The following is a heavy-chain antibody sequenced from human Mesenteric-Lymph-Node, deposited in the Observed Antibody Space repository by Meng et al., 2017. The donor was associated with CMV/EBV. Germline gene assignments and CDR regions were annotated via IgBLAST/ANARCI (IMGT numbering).Heavy chain of an antibody. CDR1: GGSISSYY. J-gene: IGHJ3*02. CDR3: ARCDVITFGGVIVTPCHAFDI. V-gene: IGHV4-59*01. D-gene: IGHD3-16*02. CDR2: IYYSGST. Sequence: GSLRLSCTVSGGSISSYYWNWIRQPPGKGLEWIGYIYYSGSTNYNPSLKSRVTISVDTSKNQFSLKLSSVTAADTAVYYCARCDVITFGGVIVTPCHAFDIWGQGTMVTVSS.